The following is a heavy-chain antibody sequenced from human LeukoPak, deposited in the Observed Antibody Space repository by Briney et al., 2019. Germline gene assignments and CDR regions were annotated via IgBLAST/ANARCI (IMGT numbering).Heavy chain of an antibody. CDR2: INGDGSIT. CDR1: GFSFSRYW. V-gene: IGHV3-74*01. Sequence: GGSLRLSCAASGFSFSRYWIHWVRQAPAKGLVWVSRINGDGSITTYADSVRGRFTISRDNAKNTLYLQMNSLRAEDTAVYYCARAGNGFDIWGRGTMVTVSS. CDR3: ARAGNGFDI. J-gene: IGHJ3*02.